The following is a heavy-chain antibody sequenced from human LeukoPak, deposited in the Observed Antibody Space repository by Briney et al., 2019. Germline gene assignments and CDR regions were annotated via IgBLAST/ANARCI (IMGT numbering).Heavy chain of an antibody. D-gene: IGHD6-19*01. V-gene: IGHV4-39*01. J-gene: IGHJ5*02. CDR3: ARLGYSSGNWFDP. CDR1: GGSISSSSYY. CDR2: IYFRGST. Sequence: SETLSLTCTVSGGSISSSSYYWGWIRQPPGKGLEWIGSIYFRGSTYYNPSLKCRVTISVDTSKNQFSLKLSSVTAADTAVYYCARLGYSSGNWFDPWGQGTLVTVSS.